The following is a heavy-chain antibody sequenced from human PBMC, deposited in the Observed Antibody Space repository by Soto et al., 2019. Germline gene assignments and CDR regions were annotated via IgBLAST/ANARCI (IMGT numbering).Heavy chain of an antibody. CDR2: IWYDGSNK. CDR3: AREAPQYCSSTSCPPGAWFDP. CDR1: GFTFSSYG. J-gene: IGHJ5*02. V-gene: IGHV3-33*01. D-gene: IGHD2-2*01. Sequence: QVQLVESGGGVVQPGRSLRLSCAASGFTFSSYGMHWVRQAPGKGLEWVAVIWYDGSNKYYADSVKGRFTISRDNSKNTLYRQMSSLRAEDTAVYYCAREAPQYCSSTSCPPGAWFDPWGQGTLVTVSS.